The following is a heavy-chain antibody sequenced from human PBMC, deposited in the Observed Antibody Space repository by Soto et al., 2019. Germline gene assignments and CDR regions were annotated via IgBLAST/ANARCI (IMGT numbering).Heavy chain of an antibody. CDR3: ARVVVAATWSPNFYYYYYGMDV. CDR1: GGSFSGYY. V-gene: IGHV4-34*01. J-gene: IGHJ6*02. CDR2: INHSGST. Sequence: QVQLQQWGAGLLKPSETLSLTCAVYGGSFSGYYWSWIRQPPGKGLEWIGEINHSGSTNYNPSLKSRVTISVDTSKNQFSLKLSSVTAADTAVYYCARVVVAATWSPNFYYYYYGMDVWGQGTTVTVSS. D-gene: IGHD2-15*01.